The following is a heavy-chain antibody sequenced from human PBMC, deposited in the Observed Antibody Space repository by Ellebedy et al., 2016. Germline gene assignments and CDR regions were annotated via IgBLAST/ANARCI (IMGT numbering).Heavy chain of an antibody. Sequence: GGSLRLXCATTGFTFSNYFMTWIRRAPGKGLEWVATISAGGDNTFFADSVKGRFIISRDNTKNTLYLQMNSLRAEDTAVYYCARLMTTVTTDWFDPWGQGTLVTVSS. D-gene: IGHD4-17*01. V-gene: IGHV3-23*01. CDR1: GFTFSNYF. J-gene: IGHJ5*02. CDR2: ISAGGDNT. CDR3: ARLMTTVTTDWFDP.